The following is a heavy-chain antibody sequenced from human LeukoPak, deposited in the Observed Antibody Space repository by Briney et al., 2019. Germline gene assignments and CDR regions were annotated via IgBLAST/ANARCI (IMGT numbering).Heavy chain of an antibody. J-gene: IGHJ4*02. D-gene: IGHD6-13*01. CDR1: GFTFSSYG. V-gene: IGHV3-30*02. CDR2: IRYDGSNK. Sequence: GGSLRLSCAASGFTFSSYGMHWVRQAPGKGLEWVAFIRYDGSNKYYADSVKGRFTISRDNSKSTLYLQMNSPRAEDTAVYYCAKARYSSSWYWGQGTLVTVSS. CDR3: AKARYSSSWY.